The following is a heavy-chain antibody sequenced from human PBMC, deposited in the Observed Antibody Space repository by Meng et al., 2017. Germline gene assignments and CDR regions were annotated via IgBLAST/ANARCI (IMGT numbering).Heavy chain of an antibody. V-gene: IGHV4-31*11. CDR1: GGALGSVVYY. CDR2: IYYIGSS. Sequence: HASAHGLLKLPNTLFLTFAVSGGALGSVVYYWMWIRHPPWKGLDHIGYIYYIGSSYYNPSLKSRVTISVDTSKTQFALKLSSVTAADTAVYYCERDQDPGAVVVAATRGFDPCGQGTLVTVSS. CDR3: ERDQDPGAVVVAATRGFDP. J-gene: IGHJ5*02. D-gene: IGHD2-15*01.